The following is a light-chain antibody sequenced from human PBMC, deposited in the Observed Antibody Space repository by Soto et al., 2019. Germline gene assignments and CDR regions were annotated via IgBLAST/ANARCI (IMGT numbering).Light chain of an antibody. J-gene: IGKJ2*03. CDR1: QTISSW. V-gene: IGKV1-5*01. CDR3: QHGYVAPYS. CDR2: SAS. Sequence: DIQMTQSPSTLSASVRDRVTITCRASQTISSWLAWYQQKPGEVPKLLIYSASTLHSGVPSRFTGSGSETDFTLTIRSLQPEDFATYYCQHGYVAPYSFGQGTKVDIK.